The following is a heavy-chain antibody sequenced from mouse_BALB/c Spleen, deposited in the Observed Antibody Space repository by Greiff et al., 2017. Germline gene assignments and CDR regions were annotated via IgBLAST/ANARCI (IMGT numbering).Heavy chain of an antibody. CDR3: ARQNRAYAMDY. V-gene: IGHV5-6-2*01. CDR2: INSNGGST. D-gene: IGHD3-3*01. Sequence: EVKLMESGGGLVKLGGSLKLSCAASGFTFSSYYMSWVRQTPEKRLELVAAINSNGGSTYYPDTVKGRFTISRDNAKNTLYLQMSSLKSEDTALYYCARQNRAYAMDYWGQGTSVTVAS. J-gene: IGHJ4*01. CDR1: GFTFSSYY.